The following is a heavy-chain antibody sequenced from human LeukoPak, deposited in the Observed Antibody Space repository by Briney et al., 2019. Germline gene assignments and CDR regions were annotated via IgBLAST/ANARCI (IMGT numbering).Heavy chain of an antibody. J-gene: IGHJ5*02. CDR2: INPNNGGT. CDR1: GYTFTGYY. CDR3: ARPGTSLASGWFGT. D-gene: IGHD1-1*01. Sequence: ASVKVSCKASGYTFTGYYMHWVRQAPGQGLEWMGWINPNNGGTNYAQNFQGRVTMTRDTSISTAYMDLNTLRSDDTAVYYCARPGTSLASGWFGTWGQGTLVTVSS. V-gene: IGHV1-2*02.